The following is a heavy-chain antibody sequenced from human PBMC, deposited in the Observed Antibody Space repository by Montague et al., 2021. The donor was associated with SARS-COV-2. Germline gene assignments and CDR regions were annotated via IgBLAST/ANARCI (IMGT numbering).Heavy chain of an antibody. V-gene: IGHV2-5*02. CDR2: IYWDGDQ. CDR1: GFSLNTDGVG. J-gene: IGHJ3*01. D-gene: IGHD3-3*01. Sequence: PALVKPTQTLTLTCVFSGFSLNTDGVGVAWIHRPPGKALEWLALIYWDGDQRYSPSLKTRLTITKDTSKNRVVLTMTNLDPVDTATYYCARRYDFYRAEAFDVWGQGTMLTVSS. CDR3: ARRYDFYRAEAFDV.